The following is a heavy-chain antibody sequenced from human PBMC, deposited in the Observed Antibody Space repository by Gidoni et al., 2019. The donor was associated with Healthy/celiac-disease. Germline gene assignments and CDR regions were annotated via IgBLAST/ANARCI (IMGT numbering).Heavy chain of an antibody. V-gene: IGHV4-4*02. CDR3: ARGTGYCSSTSCYRALDY. CDR1: GGSISSSNW. Sequence: QVQLQESGPGLVQPSGTLSLTCAVSGGSISSSNWWSWVRQPPGKGLEWIGEIYHSGSTNYNPSLKSRVTISVDKSKNQFSLKLSSVTAADTAVYYCARGTGYCSSTSCYRALDYWGQGTLVTVSS. CDR2: IYHSGST. D-gene: IGHD2-2*01. J-gene: IGHJ4*02.